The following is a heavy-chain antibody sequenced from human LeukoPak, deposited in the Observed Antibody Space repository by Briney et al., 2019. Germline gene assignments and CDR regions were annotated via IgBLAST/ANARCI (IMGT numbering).Heavy chain of an antibody. CDR3: ARDFGSGYYYVLNWFDP. D-gene: IGHD3-22*01. CDR1: GGSISSSSYY. V-gene: IGHV4-39*07. J-gene: IGHJ5*02. Sequence: SETLSLTCTVSGGSISSSSYYWGWIRQPPGKGLEWIGSIYYSGSTYYNPSLKSRVTISVDTSKNQFSLKLSSVTAADTAVYYCARDFGSGYYYVLNWFDPWGQGTLVTVSS. CDR2: IYYSGST.